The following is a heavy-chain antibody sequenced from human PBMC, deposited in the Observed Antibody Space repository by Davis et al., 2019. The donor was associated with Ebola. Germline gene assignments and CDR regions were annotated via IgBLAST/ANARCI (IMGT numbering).Heavy chain of an antibody. CDR3: ARDLNIVVQPSNFEWGMDV. V-gene: IGHV1-69*05. CDR2: IIPLFGSR. J-gene: IGHJ6*02. Sequence: AASVKVSCKVSGGAFTNTAISWLRQTPGQGLEWLGGIIPLFGSRSYAQKFQGRVTMTRDTSTSTVYMELSSLRSEDTAVYYCARDLNIVVQPSNFEWGMDVWGQGTTVTVSS. CDR1: GGAFTNTA. D-gene: IGHD2-21*01.